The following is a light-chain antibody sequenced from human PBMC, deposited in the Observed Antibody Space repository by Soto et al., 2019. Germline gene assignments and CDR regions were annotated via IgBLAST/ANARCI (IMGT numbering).Light chain of an antibody. CDR2: EVS. CDR1: SSDVGGYNY. V-gene: IGLV2-8*01. CDR3: SSYAGSNNV. J-gene: IGLJ1*01. Sequence: LTQPPSASGSLGQSVTISCTGTSSDVGGYNYVSWHQQHPGKAPKLMIYEVSKRPSGVPDRFSGSKSGNTASLTVSGLQAEDEADYYCSSYAGSNNVFGTGTKVTVL.